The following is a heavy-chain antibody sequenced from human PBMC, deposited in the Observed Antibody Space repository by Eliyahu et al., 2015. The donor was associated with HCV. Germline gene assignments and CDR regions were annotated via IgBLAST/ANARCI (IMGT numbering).Heavy chain of an antibody. D-gene: IGHD3-9*01. CDR3: AKRVGAYYDILTGYIDY. J-gene: IGHJ4*02. Sequence: ASGFTFSSYGIHXVRQAPGKGLEWVAVISYDGSNKYYADSVKXRFTISRDNSKNTLYLXMXSLRAEDTXVYYCAKRVGAYYDILTGYIDYWGQGTLVTVSS. CDR1: GFTFSSYG. CDR2: ISYDGSNK. V-gene: IGHV3-30*18.